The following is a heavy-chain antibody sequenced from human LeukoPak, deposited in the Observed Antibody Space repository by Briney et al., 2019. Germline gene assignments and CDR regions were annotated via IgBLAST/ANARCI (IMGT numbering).Heavy chain of an antibody. CDR1: GFTFSSYA. CDR2: ISYDGSNK. V-gene: IGHV3-30-3*01. D-gene: IGHD3-22*01. CDR3: ARDHSIGYYTDY. J-gene: IGHJ4*02. Sequence: PGGSLRLSCAASGFTFSSYAMHWVRQAPGKGLEWVAVISYDGSNKYYADSVKGRFTISRDNSKNTLYLQMNSLRAEDTAVYYCARDHSIGYYTDYWGQGTLVTVSS.